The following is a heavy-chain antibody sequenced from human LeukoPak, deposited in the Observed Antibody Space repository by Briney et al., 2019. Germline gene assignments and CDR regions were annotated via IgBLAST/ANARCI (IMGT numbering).Heavy chain of an antibody. CDR1: GFTFSTYP. CDR2: ISSNGGST. Sequence: PGGSLRLSCSASGFTFSTYPMHWVRQAPGKGLEYVSAISSNGGSTYYADSVRGRFTISRDNSKNTLHLQISSLRTDDTAVYYCVKNAGNGNNYDYWGQGTLVTVSS. CDR3: VKNAGNGNNYDY. D-gene: IGHD5-24*01. J-gene: IGHJ4*02. V-gene: IGHV3-64D*09.